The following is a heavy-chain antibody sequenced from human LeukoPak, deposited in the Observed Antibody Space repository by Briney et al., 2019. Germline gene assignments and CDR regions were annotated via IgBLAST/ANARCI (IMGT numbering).Heavy chain of an antibody. J-gene: IGHJ4*02. CDR2: ISSSSSYI. Sequence: PGGSLRLSCAASGFTFSSYSMNWVRQAPGKGLEWVSSISSSSSYIYYADSVKGRFTISRDNAKNSLYLQMNSLRAEDTAVYYCARDPNRQWLVTDDHWGQGTLGTVSS. D-gene: IGHD6-19*01. V-gene: IGHV3-21*01. CDR3: ARDPNRQWLVTDDH. CDR1: GFTFSSYS.